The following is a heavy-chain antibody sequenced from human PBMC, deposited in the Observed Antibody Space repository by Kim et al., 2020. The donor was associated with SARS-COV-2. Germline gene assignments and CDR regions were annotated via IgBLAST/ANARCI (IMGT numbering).Heavy chain of an antibody. V-gene: IGHV4-30-2*01. J-gene: IGHJ3*02. D-gene: IGHD3-3*01. CDR2: IYHSGST. CDR3: AGGVTIFGVVRSFDI. CDR1: GDSVSSGGYS. Sequence: SETLSLTCAVSGDSVSSGGYSWSWIRQPPGKGLEWIGYIYHSGSTYYNPSLKSRVTISVDRSKNQFSLKLSSVTAADTAVYYCAGGVTIFGVVRSFDIWGQGTLVTVSS.